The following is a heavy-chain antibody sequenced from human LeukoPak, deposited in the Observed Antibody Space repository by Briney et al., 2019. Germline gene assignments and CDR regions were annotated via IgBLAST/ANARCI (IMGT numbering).Heavy chain of an antibody. V-gene: IGHV4-61*02. CDR1: GGSISIDRFY. J-gene: IGHJ4*02. CDR2: IKSSNT. Sequence: SETLSLTCTVSGGSISIDRFYWTWVRQPAGKGLEWTGRIKSSNTNYNPSLKSRVSISLDTSTNQFSLKLSSLTAADTAVYYCARVPDWTYVPDYWGQGTLVTVSS. CDR3: ARVPDWTYVPDY. D-gene: IGHD3-16*01.